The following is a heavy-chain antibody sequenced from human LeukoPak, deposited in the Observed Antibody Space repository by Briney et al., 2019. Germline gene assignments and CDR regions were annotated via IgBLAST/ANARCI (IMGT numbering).Heavy chain of an antibody. V-gene: IGHV3-48*03. CDR1: GFTFSSYE. J-gene: IGHJ4*02. Sequence: GGSLRLSCAASGFTFSSYEMNWVRQAPGKGLEWVSYISSSSTYIYYADSVKGRFTISRDNAKKSLYLQMNSLRAEDTAVYYCARVWSPPYTSSWPDYFDSWGQGTLVTVSS. CDR2: ISSSSTYI. D-gene: IGHD6-13*01. CDR3: ARVWSPPYTSSWPDYFDS.